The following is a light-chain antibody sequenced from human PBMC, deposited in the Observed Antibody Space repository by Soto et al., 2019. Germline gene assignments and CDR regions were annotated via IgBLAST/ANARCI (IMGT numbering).Light chain of an antibody. J-gene: IGKJ4*01. CDR2: GAS. CDR3: QQSSTTPRT. V-gene: IGKV1-39*01. CDR1: QSISGF. Sequence: DIQMTQSPSSLSASVGDRVTIACRASQSISGFLNWYLQKPGKAPRLLIYGASSLQSGVPSRFSGSGSGTDFTLSIASLQIEDFGTYYGQQSSTTPRTFGVGTKVDIK.